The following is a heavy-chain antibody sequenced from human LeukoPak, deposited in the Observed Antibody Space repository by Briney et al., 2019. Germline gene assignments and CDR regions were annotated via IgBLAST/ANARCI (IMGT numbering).Heavy chain of an antibody. V-gene: IGHV4-39*01. CDR1: GGSISSSSYY. J-gene: IGHJ4*02. D-gene: IGHD6-19*01. Sequence: SETLSLTCTVSGGSISSSSYYWGWIRQPPGKGLEWIGSIYYSGSTYYNPSLKSRVTISVDTSKNQFSLKLSSVTAADTAVYYCARLPRGWDDYWGQGTLVTVSS. CDR3: ARLPRGWDDY. CDR2: IYYSGST.